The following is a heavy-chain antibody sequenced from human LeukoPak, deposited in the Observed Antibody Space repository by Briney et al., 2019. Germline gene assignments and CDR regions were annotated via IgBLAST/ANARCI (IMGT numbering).Heavy chain of an antibody. CDR2: IYYSGST. CDR3: ARGKSTHRY. V-gene: IGHV4-59*01. CDR1: GGSINSYY. Sequence: PSETLSLTCSVSGGSINSYYWSWIRQPPGKGLEWSGYIYYSGSTTYNASLKSRVTISVDTSKNQFSLKLSSVTAADTAVYYCARGKSTHRYWGQGTLVTVSS. J-gene: IGHJ4*02.